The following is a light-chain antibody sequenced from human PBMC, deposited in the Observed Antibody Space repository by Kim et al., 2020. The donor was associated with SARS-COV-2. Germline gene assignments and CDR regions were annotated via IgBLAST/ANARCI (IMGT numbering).Light chain of an antibody. CDR3: QQCHSYPLT. V-gene: IGKV1-16*01. CDR2: AAS. Sequence: ASVGDRVTITCQASQDIRNYLDWFQQIPGKAPKSLIYAASNLQSGVPSRFSASGSGTDFTLTISSLQPEDFATYYCQQCHSYPLTFGGGTKVEIK. J-gene: IGKJ4*01. CDR1: QDIRNY.